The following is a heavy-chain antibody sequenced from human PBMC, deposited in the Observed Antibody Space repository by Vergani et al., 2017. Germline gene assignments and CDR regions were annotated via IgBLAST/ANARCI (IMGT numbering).Heavy chain of an antibody. J-gene: IGHJ3*02. V-gene: IGHV3-30*04. CDR3: ARDLQGATDAFDI. Sequence: QVQMVESGGGVVQSGRSLRLSCAASRYTFSNYAMHWVRQAPGKGLEWVAVISYDGRNKYYADSVKGRFTISRDNSKNTLYLQMNSLRAEDTAVYYCARDLQGATDAFDIWGQASMVTVSS. D-gene: IGHD1-26*01. CDR1: RYTFSNYA. CDR2: ISYDGRNK.